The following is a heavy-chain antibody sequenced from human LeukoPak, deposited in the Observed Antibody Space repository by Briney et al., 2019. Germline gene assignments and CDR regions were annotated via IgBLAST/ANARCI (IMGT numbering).Heavy chain of an antibody. J-gene: IGHJ4*02. Sequence: SVKVSCKASGGTFSSYAISWVRQAPGQGLEWMGRIIPIFGTANYAQKFQGRVTITTDESTSTAYMELSSLRSEDTAVYYCAREDCSGGSCYRDYWGQGTLVTVSS. D-gene: IGHD2-15*01. CDR1: GGTFSSYA. CDR2: IIPIFGTA. CDR3: AREDCSGGSCYRDY. V-gene: IGHV1-69*05.